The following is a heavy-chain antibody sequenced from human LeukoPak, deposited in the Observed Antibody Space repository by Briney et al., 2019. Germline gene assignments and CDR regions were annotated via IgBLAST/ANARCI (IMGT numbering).Heavy chain of an antibody. CDR1: GYTFTSYG. V-gene: IGHV1-18*01. J-gene: IGHJ3*02. CDR3: ARDSTTVVTYHLDAFDI. D-gene: IGHD4-23*01. CDR2: ISAYNGNA. Sequence: ASVKVSCKASGYTFTSYGISWVRQAPGQGLEWMGWISAYNGNANYAQKLQGRVTMTTDTSTSTAYMELRSLRSDDTAVYYCARDSTTVVTYHLDAFDIWGQGTMVTVSS.